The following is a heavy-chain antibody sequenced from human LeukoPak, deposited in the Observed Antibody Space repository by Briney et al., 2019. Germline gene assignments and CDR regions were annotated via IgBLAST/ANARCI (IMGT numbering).Heavy chain of an antibody. Sequence: GGSLRLSCAGSGFTFSSYSMSWVRQAPGKGLEWVANIKQDGSKKYYVASVKGRFTVSRDNAKYSLYLQINSLRAEDTAVYYCARDDTGGYSYGYGYYFDYWGQGTLVTVSS. V-gene: IGHV3-7*01. CDR1: GFTFSSYS. CDR2: IKQDGSKK. J-gene: IGHJ4*02. CDR3: ARDDTGGYSYGYGYYFDY. D-gene: IGHD5-18*01.